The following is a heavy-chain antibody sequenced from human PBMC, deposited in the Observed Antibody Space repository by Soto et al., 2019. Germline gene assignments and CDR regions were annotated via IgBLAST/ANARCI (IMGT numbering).Heavy chain of an antibody. V-gene: IGHV3-21*01. J-gene: IGHJ4*02. CDR2: ISSSSSYI. CDR1: GFTFSSYS. Sequence: EVQLVESGGGLVKPGGSLRLSCAASGFTFSSYSMNWVRQAPGKGLEWVSSISSSSSYIYYADSVKGRFTISRDNAKNSLYLQMNSLRAEDTAVSYCARDLRYCSSTSCYWGQGTLVTVSS. CDR3: ARDLRYCSSTSCY. D-gene: IGHD2-2*01.